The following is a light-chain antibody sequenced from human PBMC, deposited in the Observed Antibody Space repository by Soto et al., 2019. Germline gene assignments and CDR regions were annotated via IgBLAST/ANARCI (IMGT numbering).Light chain of an antibody. CDR3: QHRSNWPAIT. J-gene: IGKJ5*01. CDR2: DAS. V-gene: IGKV3-11*01. CDR1: QSVSSY. Sequence: EIVLTQSPATLSLSPGERATLSCRASQSVSSYLAWYQQKPGQAPRLLIYDASNRATGIPARFSGSGSWTDFTLTISSLEPEDFVLYYCQHRSNWPAITFGQGTRLEIK.